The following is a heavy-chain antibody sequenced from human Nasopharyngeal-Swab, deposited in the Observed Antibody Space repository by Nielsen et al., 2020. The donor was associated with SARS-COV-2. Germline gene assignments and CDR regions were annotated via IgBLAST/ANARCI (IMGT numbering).Heavy chain of an antibody. CDR1: AFSFSRYG. CDR2: IWYDGSNK. Sequence: GESLKISCTASAFSFSRYGMHWVRQAPGKGLEWVASIWYDGSNKYHADSVKGRFTISRDNSKNTLYLQMNGLRAEDTAVYFCARGRPLGGYYFGYFDYWGQGTLVTVSS. CDR3: ARGRPLGGYYFGYFDY. V-gene: IGHV3-33*01. D-gene: IGHD3-3*01. J-gene: IGHJ4*02.